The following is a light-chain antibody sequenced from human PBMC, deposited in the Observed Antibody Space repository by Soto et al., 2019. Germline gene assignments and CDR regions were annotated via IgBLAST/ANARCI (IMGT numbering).Light chain of an antibody. J-gene: IGKJ4*01. CDR1: QIVSSSY. V-gene: IGKV3-20*01. CDR3: QQYGSSPPLT. Sequence: EIVLTQSPGTLSLSPGERATISCRANQIVSSSYLAWYQQKPGQAPRLLIYGASSRATGIPDRFSGSGSGTDFTLTISRLEPEDFAVYYCQQYGSSPPLTFGGGTKVDIK. CDR2: GAS.